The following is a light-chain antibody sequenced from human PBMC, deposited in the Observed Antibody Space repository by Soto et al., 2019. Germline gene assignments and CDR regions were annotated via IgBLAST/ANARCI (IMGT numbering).Light chain of an antibody. J-gene: IGKJ2*01. CDR2: GTS. CDR3: QQYGSSPYT. CDR1: QSVSSSY. Sequence: EIVFTQSPGTLSLSPGERATLSCRASQSVSSSYLAWYQQKPGQAPRLIIYGTSDRGTGIPDRFSGSGSGTDFTLTISTLEPEDFAVYYCQQYGSSPYTFGQGTKLEIK. V-gene: IGKV3-20*01.